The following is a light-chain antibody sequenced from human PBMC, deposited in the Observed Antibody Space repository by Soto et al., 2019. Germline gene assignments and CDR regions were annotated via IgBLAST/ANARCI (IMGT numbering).Light chain of an antibody. V-gene: IGKV3-15*01. J-gene: IGKJ1*01. Sequence: EIVMAQSPATLSVSRGEIATLSGRAIHSVISNLAWYQQKPGQAPRLLIYGASARATGIPARFSGSGSGTEFTLTISSLESEDSAVYFCQQFGNSPWTFGQGTKVDIK. CDR2: GAS. CDR3: QQFGNSPWT. CDR1: HSVISN.